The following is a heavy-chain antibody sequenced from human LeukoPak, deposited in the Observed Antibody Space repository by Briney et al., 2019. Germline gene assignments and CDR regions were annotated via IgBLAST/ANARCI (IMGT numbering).Heavy chain of an antibody. D-gene: IGHD4/OR15-4a*01. J-gene: IGHJ4*02. CDR1: GGSISSHY. V-gene: IGHV4-59*11. CDR3: ARGLTPDY. CDR2: IYYSGTT. Sequence: SETLSLTCTVSGGSISSHYWSWIRQPPGKGLEWIGYIYYSGTTNYNPSLKSRVTISVDTSKNQFSLKLSSVTAADTAVYYCARGLTPDYWGQGTLVTVSS.